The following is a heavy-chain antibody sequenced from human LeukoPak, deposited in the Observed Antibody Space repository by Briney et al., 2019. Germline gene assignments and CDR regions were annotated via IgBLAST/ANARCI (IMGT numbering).Heavy chain of an antibody. D-gene: IGHD6-19*01. J-gene: IGHJ3*02. Sequence: GGSLRLSCAASGFTFSSYWMSWVRQAPGKGLEWVANIKQDGSEKYYVDSVKGRFTISRDNAKNSLYLQMNSLRAEDTAVYYCARDLSGWYIPSFDIWGQGTMVTVSS. CDR2: IKQDGSEK. CDR3: ARDLSGWYIPSFDI. CDR1: GFTFSSYW. V-gene: IGHV3-7*01.